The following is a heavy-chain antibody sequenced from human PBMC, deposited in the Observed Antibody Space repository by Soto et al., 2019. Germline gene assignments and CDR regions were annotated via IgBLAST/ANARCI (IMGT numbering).Heavy chain of an antibody. D-gene: IGHD3-3*02. CDR3: GRGRSGQIVIFY. Sequence: ASVKVSCKTSGYTFTGHYIHWVRQAPQQGPEWMGEIGPESGATRYAQKFRGRVTTTMDTSITTVYMELKNLSPDDTAVYYCGRGRSGQIVIFYWGQGNQVTVSS. V-gene: IGHV1-2*02. J-gene: IGHJ4*02. CDR2: IGPESGAT. CDR1: GYTFTGHY.